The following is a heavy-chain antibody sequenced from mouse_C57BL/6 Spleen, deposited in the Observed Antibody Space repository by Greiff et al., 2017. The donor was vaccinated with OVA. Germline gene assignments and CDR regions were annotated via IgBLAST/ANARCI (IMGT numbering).Heavy chain of an antibody. CDR2: INYDGSST. Sequence: EVQVVESEGGLVQPGSSMKHSCTASGFTFSDYYMAWVRQVPEKGLEWVANINYDGSSTYYLDSLKSRFIISRDNAKNILYLQMSSLKSEDTATYYCARGGSSRYFDVWGTGTTVTVSS. CDR1: GFTFSDYY. V-gene: IGHV5-16*01. CDR3: ARGGSSRYFDV. D-gene: IGHD1-1*01. J-gene: IGHJ1*03.